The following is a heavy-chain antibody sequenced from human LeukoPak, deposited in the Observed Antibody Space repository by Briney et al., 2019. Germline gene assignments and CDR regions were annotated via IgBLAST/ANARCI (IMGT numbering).Heavy chain of an antibody. D-gene: IGHD2-2*01. V-gene: IGHV1-2*02. Sequence: ASVKVSRKASGYTFTGYYMHWVRQAPGQGLEWMGWINPNSGGTNYAQKFQGRVTMTRDTSISTAYMELSRLRSDDTAVYYCAREGYCSSTSCYGWFDPWGQGTLVTVSS. J-gene: IGHJ5*02. CDR3: AREGYCSSTSCYGWFDP. CDR1: GYTFTGYY. CDR2: INPNSGGT.